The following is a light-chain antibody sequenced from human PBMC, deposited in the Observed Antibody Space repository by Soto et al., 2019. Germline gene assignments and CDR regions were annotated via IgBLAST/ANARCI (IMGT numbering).Light chain of an antibody. Sequence: EIVLTQSPGTLSLSPGERATLSCRASQSVSSSYLAWYQQKPGQAPRLLIYGASSRATGFPDWFSGSGSGTDFTLTISRLEPEDFAVYYCQQYGSSPRFTFGPGTKVDIK. CDR1: QSVSSSY. J-gene: IGKJ3*01. CDR2: GAS. V-gene: IGKV3-20*01. CDR3: QQYGSSPRFT.